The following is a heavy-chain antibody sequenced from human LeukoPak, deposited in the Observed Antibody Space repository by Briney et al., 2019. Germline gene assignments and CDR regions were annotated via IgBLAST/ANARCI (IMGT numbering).Heavy chain of an antibody. Sequence: SETLSLTCAVYGGSFSGYYWSWIRQPPEKGLEWIGEINHSGSINYNPSLKSRVTISVDTSKNQFSLKLSSVTAADTAVYYCARRYSYGPQGYYYGMDVWGQGTTVTVSS. CDR3: ARRYSYGPQGYYYGMDV. CDR2: INHSGSI. D-gene: IGHD5-18*01. J-gene: IGHJ6*02. V-gene: IGHV4-34*01. CDR1: GGSFSGYY.